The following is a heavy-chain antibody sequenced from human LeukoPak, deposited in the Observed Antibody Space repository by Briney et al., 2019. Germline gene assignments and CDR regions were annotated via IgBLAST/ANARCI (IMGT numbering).Heavy chain of an antibody. CDR2: ISSSSSYI. V-gene: IGHV3-21*06. D-gene: IGHD6-19*01. CDR3: ARAWGAVAGFDY. Sequence: PGGSLRLSCAASGFTFSSYGMHWVRQAPGKGLEWVSSISSSSSYIYYADSVKGRFTISRDNAKNSLYLQMNSLRAEDTAVYYCARAWGAVAGFDYWGQGTLVTVSS. CDR1: GFTFSSYG. J-gene: IGHJ4*02.